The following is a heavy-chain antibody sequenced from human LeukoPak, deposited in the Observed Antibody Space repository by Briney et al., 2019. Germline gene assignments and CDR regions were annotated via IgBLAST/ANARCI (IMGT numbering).Heavy chain of an antibody. CDR3: ARPYYYDSRIDP. CDR2: TYYSGST. Sequence: SQTLSLTCTVSGVSISSGDYYWSWIRQPPGKGLEWIVYTYYSGSTYYNPSLKSRVTISVDTSKNQFSLKLSSVTAADTAVYYCARPYYYDSRIDPWGQGTRVTVSS. J-gene: IGHJ5*02. V-gene: IGHV4-30-4*01. D-gene: IGHD3-22*01. CDR1: GVSISSGDYY.